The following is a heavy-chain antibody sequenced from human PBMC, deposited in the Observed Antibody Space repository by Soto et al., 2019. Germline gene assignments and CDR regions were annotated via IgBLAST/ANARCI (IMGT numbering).Heavy chain of an antibody. CDR1: GFTFGIYA. Sequence: EVQLLESGGDLVQPGGSLRLSCAASGFTFGIYAMTWVRQAPGKGLEWVSTISATGGSTFYADSVKGRFTISRDNSKNTLYLQMNSLRAEDTAIYYSAKELSSYYEFDFWGQGTLVTVSS. CDR2: ISATGGST. J-gene: IGHJ4*02. CDR3: AKELSSYYEFDF. V-gene: IGHV3-23*01. D-gene: IGHD1-26*01.